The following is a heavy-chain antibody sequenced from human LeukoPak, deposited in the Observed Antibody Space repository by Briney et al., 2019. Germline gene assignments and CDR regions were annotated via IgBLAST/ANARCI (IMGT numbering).Heavy chain of an antibody. CDR3: ARVLSPRYSYGYNY. CDR1: GFTFSTYA. J-gene: IGHJ4*02. D-gene: IGHD5-18*01. CDR2: ISDDGNNK. Sequence: SGRSLRLSCAASGFTFSTYAMHWVRQAPGKGLEWVALISDDGNNKFYADSVKGRFTISRDNSKNTLYLQMRSTLYLQMNSLRVEDTAVYYCARVLSPRYSYGYNYWGQGTLVTVSS. V-gene: IGHV3-30-3*01.